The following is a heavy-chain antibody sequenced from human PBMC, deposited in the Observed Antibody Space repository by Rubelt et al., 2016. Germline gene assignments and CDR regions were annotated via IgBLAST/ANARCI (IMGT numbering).Heavy chain of an antibody. CDR3: GRDDY. CDR2: IMGSGGST. CDR1: GFTFSSYG. Sequence: QVQLVESGGGVVQPGRSLRLSCAASGFTFSSYGMHWVRQAPGKGLEWVSGIMGSGGSTYYADSVKGRFTISRDNSKNTLYLQMNSLRAEDTAVYHCGRDDYWGQGILVTVSS. V-gene: IGHV3-NL1*01. J-gene: IGHJ4*02.